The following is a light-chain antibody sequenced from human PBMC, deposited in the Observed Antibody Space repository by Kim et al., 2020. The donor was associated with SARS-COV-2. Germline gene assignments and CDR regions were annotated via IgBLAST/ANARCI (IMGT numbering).Light chain of an antibody. CDR2: DVS. J-gene: IGLJ2*01. Sequence: GQSLTISCTGTSVDVGGYIFVSWYQQQPGKAPKLILYDVSHRPSGGSNRFSGSKSGNRASLTIFGLQAEDEADYYCTSYTSTSTLVFGGGTQLTVL. V-gene: IGLV2-14*03. CDR3: TSYTSTSTLV. CDR1: SVDVGGYIF.